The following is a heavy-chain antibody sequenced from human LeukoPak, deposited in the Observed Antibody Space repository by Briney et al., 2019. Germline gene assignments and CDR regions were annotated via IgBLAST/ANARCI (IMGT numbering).Heavy chain of an antibody. CDR1: GGSISSGGYY. CDR2: IYYSGST. D-gene: IGHD5-12*01. J-gene: IGHJ6*02. V-gene: IGHV4-61*08. Sequence: PSETLSLTCTVSGGSISSGGYYWSWIRQHPGKGLEWIGYIYYSGSTNYNPSLKSRVTISVDTSKNQFSLKLSSVTAADTAVYYCARGRGWGGYDRQYYYYGMDVWGQGTTVTVSS. CDR3: ARGRGWGGYDRQYYYYGMDV.